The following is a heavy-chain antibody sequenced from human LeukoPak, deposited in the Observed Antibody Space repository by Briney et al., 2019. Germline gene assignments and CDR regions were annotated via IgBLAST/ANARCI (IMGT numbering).Heavy chain of an antibody. Sequence: ASVEVSCKASGYTFTSYGINWVRQAPGQGLEWMGWISANNGNTRYAQKLQGRVTMTTDTSTSTAYMELRTLRSDDTAVYYCARVTIFGVVIVDYWGQGTLVTVSS. J-gene: IGHJ4*02. V-gene: IGHV1-18*01. CDR1: GYTFTSYG. CDR3: ARVTIFGVVIVDY. D-gene: IGHD3-3*01. CDR2: ISANNGNT.